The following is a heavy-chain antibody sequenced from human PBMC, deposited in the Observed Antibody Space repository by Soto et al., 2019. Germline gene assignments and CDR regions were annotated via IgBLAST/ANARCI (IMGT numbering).Heavy chain of an antibody. V-gene: IGHV3-13*05. Sequence: EVQLVESGGGLVQPGGSLRLSCEASGFTFINYDMHWVRQGTGKGLEWVSGISAAGDPDYADSVEGRFTISRENAQNSSFLQMTSLSVGDTAVYYCARTDRDFYGLDVWGQVTTVIVSS. CDR3: ARTDRDFYGLDV. CDR2: ISAAGDP. J-gene: IGHJ6*02. CDR1: GFTFINYD.